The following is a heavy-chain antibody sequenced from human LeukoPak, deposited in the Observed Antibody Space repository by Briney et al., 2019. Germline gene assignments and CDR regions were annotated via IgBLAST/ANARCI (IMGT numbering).Heavy chain of an antibody. CDR1: GFTFGGYA. D-gene: IGHD1-26*01. V-gene: IGHV3-33*01. CDR3: ARSRATEYFDY. Sequence: GGSLRLSCAASGFTFGGYAMHWVRQAPGKGLEWVAVIWYDGSNQDYADSVKGRFTISRDNSRKKVDLQMSSLRAEDTAVYYCARSRATEYFDYWGQGTPVTVYS. J-gene: IGHJ4*02. CDR2: IWYDGSNQ.